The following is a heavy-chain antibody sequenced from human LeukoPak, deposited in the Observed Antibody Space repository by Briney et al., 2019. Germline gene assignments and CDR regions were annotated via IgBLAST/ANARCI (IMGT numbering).Heavy chain of an antibody. D-gene: IGHD1-26*01. V-gene: IGHV3-23*01. CDR2: IGGDGGST. J-gene: IGHJ4*02. Sequence: GGSLRLSCAASGFTFSNYAMTWVRQAPGKGLEWVSAIGGDGGSTDYAGSVKGRFTISRDNSKNTLYLQMNSLRAGDTALYYCAKRVGGTPDYWGLGTLVTVSS. CDR3: AKRVGGTPDY. CDR1: GFTFSNYA.